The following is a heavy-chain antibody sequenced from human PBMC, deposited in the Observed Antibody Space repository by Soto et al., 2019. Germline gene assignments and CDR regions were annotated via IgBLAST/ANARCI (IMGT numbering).Heavy chain of an antibody. Sequence: QVKLVESGGGVVQPGRSLRLSCAASGFTFRSHGMHWVRQAPGKGLEWVAVIWYDGSHQYYGDSVKGRFTISRDNSKNTLSLQMNSLRAEDADIYYCAREGYGGEARFDCWGQGTLVIVSS. CDR1: GFTFRSHG. V-gene: IGHV3-33*01. J-gene: IGHJ4*02. D-gene: IGHD2-21*01. CDR3: AREGYGGEARFDC. CDR2: IWYDGSHQ.